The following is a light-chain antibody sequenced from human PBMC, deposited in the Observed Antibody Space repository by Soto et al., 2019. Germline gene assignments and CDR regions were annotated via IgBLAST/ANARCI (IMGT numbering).Light chain of an antibody. CDR2: GAS. CDR1: HSVSSKY. J-gene: IGKJ3*01. V-gene: IGKV3-20*01. CDR3: QQFGTSPFT. Sequence: EVVLTQSPGTLSLSPGERATLSCRASHSVSSKYLAWYQQKPGQAPRLLIYGASSRATGIPDRFSGSGSGADFTLTISRLEPEDFAVYYCQQFGTSPFTFGPGTKVDIK.